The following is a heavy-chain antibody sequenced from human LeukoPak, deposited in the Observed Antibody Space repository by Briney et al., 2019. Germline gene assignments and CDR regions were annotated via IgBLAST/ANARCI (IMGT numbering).Heavy chain of an antibody. Sequence: PGGSLRLSCVASGFTLSNYGTHWVRPAQGRGLGWVAFIEYDGTDTHFADSVRGRFTISRDNSEDTLYLQIITLRAVDTAVYYCARNRLRATATYMDVWGKGTTVTVSA. CDR3: ARNRLRATATYMDV. V-gene: IGHV3-30*02. D-gene: IGHD2-15*01. CDR2: IEYDGTDT. CDR1: GFTLSNYG. J-gene: IGHJ6*04.